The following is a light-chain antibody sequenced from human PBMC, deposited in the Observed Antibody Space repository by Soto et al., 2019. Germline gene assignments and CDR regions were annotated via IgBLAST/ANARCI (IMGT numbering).Light chain of an antibody. CDR2: KAS. V-gene: IGKV1-5*03. Sequence: DIQMTQSPSTLSASVGDRVTIACRASQSISSLLAWYQQKPGKAPKLLINKASSLESGVPSRFSGSGSGTEFTLTISSLQPDDFATYYCQHFNSYPWTFGQGTKVDIK. J-gene: IGKJ1*01. CDR1: QSISSL. CDR3: QHFNSYPWT.